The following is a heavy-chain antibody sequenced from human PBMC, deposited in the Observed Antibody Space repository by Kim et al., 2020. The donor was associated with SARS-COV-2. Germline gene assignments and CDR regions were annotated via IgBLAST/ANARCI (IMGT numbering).Heavy chain of an antibody. CDR1: GFTFSSYW. CDR3: ARGPHSSSWYRYYFDY. CDR2: IKQDGSEK. D-gene: IGHD6-13*01. V-gene: IGHV3-7*03. Sequence: GGSLRLSCAASGFTFSSYWMSWVRQAPGKGLEWVANIKQDGSEKYYVDSVKGRFTISRDNAKNSLYLQMNSLRAEDTAVYYCARGPHSSSWYRYYFDYWGQGTLVTVSS. J-gene: IGHJ4*02.